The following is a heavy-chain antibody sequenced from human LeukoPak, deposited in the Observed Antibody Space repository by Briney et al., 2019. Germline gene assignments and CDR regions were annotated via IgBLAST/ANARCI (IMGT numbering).Heavy chain of an antibody. CDR2: INPNSGGT. CDR1: GYTFTGYY. V-gene: IGHV1-2*02. J-gene: IGHJ3*02. D-gene: IGHD3-22*01. CDR3: ARDPIRKYYYVSSATGGDAFDI. Sequence: GASVKVSCKASGYTFTGYYMHWVRQAPGQGLEWMGWINPNSGGTNYAQKFQGRVTMTRDTSISTAYMELSRLRSDDTAVYYCARDPIRKYYYVSSATGGDAFDIWGQGTMVTVSS.